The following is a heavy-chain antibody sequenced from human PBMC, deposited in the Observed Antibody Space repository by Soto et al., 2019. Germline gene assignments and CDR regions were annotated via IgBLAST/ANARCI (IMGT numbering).Heavy chain of an antibody. D-gene: IGHD6-13*01. CDR2: VYNSGST. CDR3: ARYRREAVAGYTLDN. Sequence: SETLSLTCTVSGGSISSNYWTWIRQPPGKGLEWIGYVYNSGSTNYNPSLKSRVTISEDTSKSQFSLKVNSMTAADTAVYYCARYRREAVAGYTLDNCGHGILVTV. J-gene: IGHJ4*01. V-gene: IGHV4-59*01. CDR1: GGSISSNY.